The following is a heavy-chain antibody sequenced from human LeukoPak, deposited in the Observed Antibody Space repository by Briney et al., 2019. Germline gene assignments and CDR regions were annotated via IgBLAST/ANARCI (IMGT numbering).Heavy chain of an antibody. V-gene: IGHV1-69*01. CDR2: IIPIFGTA. CDR1: GGTFSSYA. Sequence: GSSVKVSCKASGGTFSSYAISWVRQAPGQGLEWMGGIIPIFGTANYAQKVQGRVTITADESTSTAYMELSSLRSEDTAVYYCARDDCSSTSCPVNWFDPWGQGTLVTVSS. D-gene: IGHD2-2*01. CDR3: ARDDCSSTSCPVNWFDP. J-gene: IGHJ5*02.